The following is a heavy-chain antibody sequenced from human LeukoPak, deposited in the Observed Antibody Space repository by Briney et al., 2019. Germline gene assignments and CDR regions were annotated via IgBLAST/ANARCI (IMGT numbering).Heavy chain of an antibody. Sequence: SVKVSCKASGYTFTSYGISWVRQAPGQGLEWMGWISAYNGNTNYAQKLQGRVTMTTDTSTSTAYMELRSLRSDDTAVYYCARGHYDILTGRNYYYYCGMDVWGQGTTVTVSS. D-gene: IGHD3-9*01. V-gene: IGHV1-18*01. J-gene: IGHJ6*02. CDR3: ARGHYDILTGRNYYYYCGMDV. CDR2: ISAYNGNT. CDR1: GYTFTSYG.